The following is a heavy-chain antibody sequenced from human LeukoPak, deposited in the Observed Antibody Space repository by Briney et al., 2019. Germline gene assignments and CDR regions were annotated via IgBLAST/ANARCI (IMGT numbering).Heavy chain of an antibody. J-gene: IGHJ4*02. Sequence: HSGGSLRLSCAASGFTFSGYSMNWVRQAPGKGLEWVSAIYSGGTTYYADSVRGRFTISRDNSKNTLYLLMNSLRAEDTAMYHCARQTGESTNFDNWGQGTLVTVSS. D-gene: IGHD2-2*01. CDR2: IYSGGTT. CDR1: GFTFSGYS. V-gene: IGHV3-66*04. CDR3: ARQTGESTNFDN.